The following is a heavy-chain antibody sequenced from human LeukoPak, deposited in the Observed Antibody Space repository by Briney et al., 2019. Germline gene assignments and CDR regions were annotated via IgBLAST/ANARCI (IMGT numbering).Heavy chain of an antibody. J-gene: IGHJ6*02. CDR1: GFTFDDYG. V-gene: IGHV3-9*01. D-gene: IGHD1-1*01. CDR3: VKARPGDYYYGMDV. Sequence: GGSLRLSCAASGFTFDDYGMHWVRQAPGKGLEWVSGISWNSGNIGYADSVKGRFTISRDNAKNSLYLQMNSLRAEDTALYYCVKARPGDYYYGMDVWGQGTTVTVSS. CDR2: ISWNSGNI.